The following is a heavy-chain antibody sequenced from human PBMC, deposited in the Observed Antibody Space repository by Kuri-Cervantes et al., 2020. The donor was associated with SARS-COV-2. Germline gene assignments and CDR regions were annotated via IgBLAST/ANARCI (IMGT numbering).Heavy chain of an antibody. V-gene: IGHV4-39*07. D-gene: IGHD3-10*01. CDR2: IYHSGST. Sequence: SETLSLTCTVSGGSISSHYWGWIRQPPGKGLEWIASIYHSGSTYDNPSLKSRVTISVDTSKNQFSLKRSSVTAADTTVYYCARGRRGIWGQGTMVTVSS. CDR3: ARGRRGI. CDR1: GGSISSHY. J-gene: IGHJ3*02.